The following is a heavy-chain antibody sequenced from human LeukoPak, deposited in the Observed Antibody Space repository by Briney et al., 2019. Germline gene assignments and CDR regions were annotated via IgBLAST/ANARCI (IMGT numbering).Heavy chain of an antibody. CDR2: IYYSGSI. CDR1: GGSISSYY. Sequence: SETLSLTCTVSGGSISSYYWSWIRQPPGKGLEWIGYIYYSGSINYNPSLKSRVTISEDTSKNQFSLKLSSVTAADTAVYYCATLAAGVAFDIWGQGTMVTVSS. J-gene: IGHJ3*02. D-gene: IGHD6-13*01. CDR3: ATLAAGVAFDI. V-gene: IGHV4-59*01.